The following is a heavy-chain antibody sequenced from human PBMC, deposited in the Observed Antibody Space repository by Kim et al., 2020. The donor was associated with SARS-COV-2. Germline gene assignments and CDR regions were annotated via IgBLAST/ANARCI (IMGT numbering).Heavy chain of an antibody. D-gene: IGHD3-3*01. CDR3: ASGITIFEA. CDR2: RGST. V-gene: IGHV4-34*01. J-gene: IGHJ5*02. Sequence: RGSTNSNPTLKRRVTISIDTSKQQLSLKMTSVAAADTAVYYCASGITIFEAWGQGTLVTVSS.